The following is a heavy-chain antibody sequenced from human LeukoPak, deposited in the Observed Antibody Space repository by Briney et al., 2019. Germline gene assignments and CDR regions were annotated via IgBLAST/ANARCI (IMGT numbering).Heavy chain of an antibody. J-gene: IGHJ4*02. Sequence: GGSLRLSCAASGFTFSNAWMSWVRQAPGKGLEWVGRIKSKTDGGTTDYAAPVKGRFTISRDDSKNTLYLQMNSLKTEDTAVYYCTTGDDYGDYGFNHWGQGTLVTVSS. V-gene: IGHV3-15*01. CDR3: TTGDDYGDYGFNH. CDR1: GFTFSNAW. D-gene: IGHD4-17*01. CDR2: IKSKTDGGTT.